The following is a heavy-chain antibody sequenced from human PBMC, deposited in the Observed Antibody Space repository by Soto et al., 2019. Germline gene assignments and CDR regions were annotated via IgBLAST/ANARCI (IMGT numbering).Heavy chain of an antibody. CDR3: AKATATGGGAFDI. D-gene: IGHD2-8*02. Sequence: PGGSLRLSCAASGFTSSSYAMSWVRQAPGKGLEWVSAISGSGSNTYYADSVKGRFTISRDNSKNTLFLQMNSLRAEDTAVYYCAKATATGGGAFDICGQGTMVTVSS. J-gene: IGHJ3*02. CDR1: GFTSSSYA. V-gene: IGHV3-23*01. CDR2: ISGSGSNT.